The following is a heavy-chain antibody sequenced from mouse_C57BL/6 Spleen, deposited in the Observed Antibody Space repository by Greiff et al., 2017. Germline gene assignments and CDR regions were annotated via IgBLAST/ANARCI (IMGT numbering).Heavy chain of an antibody. D-gene: IGHD1-1*01. V-gene: IGHV5-9*01. CDR2: ISGGGGNT. CDR3: ARHGLLRYYFDY. Sequence: EVKLVESGGGLVKPGGSLKLSCAASGFTFSSYTMSWVRQTPGKRLEWVATISGGGGNTYYPDSVKGRVTISGDKAKNTLYLQMSSLRSEDTALYYCARHGLLRYYFDYWGQGTTLTVSS. CDR1: GFTFSSYT. J-gene: IGHJ2*01.